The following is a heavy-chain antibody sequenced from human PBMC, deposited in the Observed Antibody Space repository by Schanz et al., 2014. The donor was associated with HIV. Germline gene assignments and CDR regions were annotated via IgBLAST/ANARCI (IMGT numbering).Heavy chain of an antibody. CDR3: ARTTIAAPGTEYYYGMDV. CDR1: GFTFSSYG. V-gene: IGHV3-33*08. CDR2: IWYDGSDK. J-gene: IGHJ6*02. Sequence: QVQLVESGGGLVKPGGSLRLSCAASGFTFSSYGMHWVRQAPGKGLEWVAVIWYDGSDKYYADSVKGRFTISRDNSKNTLFLQMNSLRAEDTAVYYCARTTIAAPGTEYYYGMDVWGQGTTVTVTS. D-gene: IGHD6-13*01.